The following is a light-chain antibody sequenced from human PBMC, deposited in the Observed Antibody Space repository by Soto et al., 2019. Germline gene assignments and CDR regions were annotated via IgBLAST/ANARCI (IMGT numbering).Light chain of an antibody. CDR3: QQRSNWVFT. CDR2: DAS. V-gene: IGKV3-11*01. J-gene: IGKJ3*01. CDR1: QSVSSY. Sequence: EIVLTQSPATLSLSPGERATLSCRASQSVSSYLAWYQQKPGQAPRLLIYDASHRATGIPARFSGSGSETDFTLTISSLEPEDFAVYYCQQRSNWVFTFGPGTKVDIK.